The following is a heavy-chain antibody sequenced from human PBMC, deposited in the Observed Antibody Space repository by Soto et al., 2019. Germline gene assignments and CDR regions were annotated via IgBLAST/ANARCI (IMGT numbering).Heavy chain of an antibody. V-gene: IGHV3-33*01. J-gene: IGHJ4*02. CDR1: EFSFSSYG. Sequence: QVQLVESGGGVVQPGRSLRLSCAASEFSFSSYGMHWVRQAPCKGMEWVAVIWYDGSNKYYADSVKGRFTISRDNSKNTQYLQMNSLRAVDTAVYYCARDPIPGYYYDSSGYNPYYFDYWGQGTLVTVSS. D-gene: IGHD3-22*01. CDR3: ARDPIPGYYYDSSGYNPYYFDY. CDR2: IWYDGSNK.